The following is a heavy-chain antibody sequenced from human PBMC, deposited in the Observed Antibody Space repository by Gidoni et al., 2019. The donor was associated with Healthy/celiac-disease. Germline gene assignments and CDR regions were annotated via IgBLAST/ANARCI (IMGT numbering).Heavy chain of an antibody. J-gene: IGHJ6*02. CDR2: ISYDGSNK. CDR3: AKDRGTPDYHYYGMDV. V-gene: IGHV3-30*18. Sequence: QVQLVESGGGVVQPGRSLRLSCSASGFPFTHHGMHWVRQAPGKGLAWVAVISYDGSNKYYADSVKGRFTISRDNSKNTLYLQMNSLRAEDTAVYYCAKDRGTPDYHYYGMDVWGQGTTVTVSS. CDR1: GFPFTHHG. D-gene: IGHD1-7*01.